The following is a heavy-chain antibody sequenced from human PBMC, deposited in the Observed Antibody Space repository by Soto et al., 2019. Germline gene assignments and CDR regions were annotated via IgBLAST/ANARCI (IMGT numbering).Heavy chain of an antibody. V-gene: IGHV1-8*01. CDR2: MNPRSGNT. CDR3: ARGDSLASSWYWFDT. D-gene: IGHD6-13*01. Sequence: QVQVVQSGAEVKKPGASVKVSCKTSGYTFITYEIIWVRQATGQGLEWMGWMNPRSGNTGYSQKFQGRVAMTRNTSLTTAYMELTNLTSGETAVYYCARGDSLASSWYWFDTWGQGTLVTVSS. CDR1: GYTFITYE. J-gene: IGHJ5*02.